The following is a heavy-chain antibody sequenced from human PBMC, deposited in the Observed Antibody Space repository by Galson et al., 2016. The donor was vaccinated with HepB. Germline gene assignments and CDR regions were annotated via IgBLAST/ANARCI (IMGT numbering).Heavy chain of an antibody. Sequence: SETLSLTCTVSGGSMTGYFWSWVRQPAGKGLEWIGRIYPSGVTDYNPSLKSRVTMSVDTSQNQFSLRLSSVTAADTAVYFCARDQGYFDWLNRKYYGMDVWGQGTTVTVSS. CDR2: IYPSGVT. V-gene: IGHV4-4*07. CDR1: GGSMTGYF. CDR3: ARDQGYFDWLNRKYYGMDV. D-gene: IGHD3-9*01. J-gene: IGHJ6*02.